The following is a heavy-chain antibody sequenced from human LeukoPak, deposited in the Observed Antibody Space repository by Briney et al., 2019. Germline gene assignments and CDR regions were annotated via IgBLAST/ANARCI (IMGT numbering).Heavy chain of an antibody. CDR3: ARSYYYDGSGYYYGSDY. D-gene: IGHD3-22*01. J-gene: IGHJ4*02. Sequence: SETLSLTCTVSGGSISSGSYYWSWIRQPAGKGLEWIGRIYTSGSTNYNPSLKSRVTISVGTSKNQFSLKLSSVTAADTAVYYCARSYYYDGSGYYYGSDYWGQGTLVTVSS. CDR2: IYTSGST. V-gene: IGHV4-61*02. CDR1: GGSISSGSYY.